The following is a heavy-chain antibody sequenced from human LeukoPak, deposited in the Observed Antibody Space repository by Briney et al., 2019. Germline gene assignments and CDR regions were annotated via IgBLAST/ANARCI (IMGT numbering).Heavy chain of an antibody. CDR1: GFIFSNFY. J-gene: IGHJ5*02. CDR2: ISGSADRI. CDR3: SRDWRNGEGRP. Sequence: GGSLRLSCAASGFIFSNFYMAWIRQAPGKGLEWLSYISGSADRIVYADSVKGRFTVARANAKNTVLLQMNSPGAEDTAVYYWSRDWRNGEGRPWGQGTLVTVSS. V-gene: IGHV3-11*01. D-gene: IGHD2-8*01.